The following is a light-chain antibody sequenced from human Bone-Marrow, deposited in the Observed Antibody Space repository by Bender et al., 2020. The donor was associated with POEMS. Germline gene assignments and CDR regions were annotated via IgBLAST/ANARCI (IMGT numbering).Light chain of an antibody. V-gene: IGLV2-23*01. CDR1: SSDVGAYDV. J-gene: IGLJ1*01. CDR3: CSYAGSGSYV. Sequence: QSALTQPASVTGSPGQSITISCTGTSSDVGAYDVVSWYQQYPGNAPKLIIYEGSNRPSGVSHRFSGSKSGNTASLTISGLQAEDEADYYCCSYAGSGSYVFGIGTKVTLL. CDR2: EGS.